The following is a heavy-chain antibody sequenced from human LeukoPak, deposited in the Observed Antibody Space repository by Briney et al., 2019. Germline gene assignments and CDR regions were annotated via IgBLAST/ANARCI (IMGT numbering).Heavy chain of an antibody. V-gene: IGHV4-61*02. CDR1: GGSISSGSYY. CDR3: ARVEDTAMAYYFDY. CDR2: IYTSGST. J-gene: IGHJ4*02. D-gene: IGHD5-18*01. Sequence: PSQTLSLTCTVSGGSISSGSYYWSWIRQPAGKGLEWIGRIYTSGSTNYNPSLKSRVTISVDTSKNQFSLKLSSVTAADTAVYYCARVEDTAMAYYFDYWGQGTQVTVSS.